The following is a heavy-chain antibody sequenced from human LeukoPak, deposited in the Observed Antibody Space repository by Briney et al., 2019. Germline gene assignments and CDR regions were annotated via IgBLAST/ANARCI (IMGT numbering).Heavy chain of an antibody. Sequence: SVKVSCKASGGTFSSYAISWVRQAPGQGLEWMGGIIPIFGTANYAQKFQGRVTITTDESTSTAYMELSSLRSEDTAVYYCARIGRMATMNDAFDIWSQGTMVTVSS. V-gene: IGHV1-69*05. CDR1: GGTFSSYA. CDR2: IIPIFGTA. J-gene: IGHJ3*02. D-gene: IGHD5-24*01. CDR3: ARIGRMATMNDAFDI.